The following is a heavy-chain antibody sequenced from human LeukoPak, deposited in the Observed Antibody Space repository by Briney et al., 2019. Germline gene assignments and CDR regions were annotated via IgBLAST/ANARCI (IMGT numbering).Heavy chain of an antibody. CDR1: GGSFSGYY. V-gene: IGHV4-34*01. D-gene: IGHD3-10*01. CDR2: INHSGST. J-gene: IGHJ4*02. Sequence: SETLSLTCAVYGGSFSGYYWSWIRQPPGKGLEWIGEINHSGSTNYNPSLKSRVTISVDTSKNQFSLKLSSVTAADTAVYYCAREERLDYYGSGSQSHYDYWGQGTLVTVSS. CDR3: AREERLDYYGSGSQSHYDY.